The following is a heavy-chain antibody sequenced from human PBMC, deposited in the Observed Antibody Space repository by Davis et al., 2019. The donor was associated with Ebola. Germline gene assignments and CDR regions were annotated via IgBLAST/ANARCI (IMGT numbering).Heavy chain of an antibody. J-gene: IGHJ4*02. CDR2: IYPGDSDT. CDR3: ARVASLVSGARGFDS. D-gene: IGHD2-15*01. V-gene: IGHV5-51*01. Sequence: PGGSLRLSCQGSGYKFTSHWIGWVRQMPGKGLELLGLIYPGDSDTRYSPSSQGQVTISADNSITTAYLQWSSLKASDTAMYYCARVASLVSGARGFDSWGQGTLVTVSS. CDR1: GYKFTSHW.